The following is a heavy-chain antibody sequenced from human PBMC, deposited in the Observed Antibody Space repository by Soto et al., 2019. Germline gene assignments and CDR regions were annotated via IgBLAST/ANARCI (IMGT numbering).Heavy chain of an antibody. CDR2: ISPYDGDT. D-gene: IGHD1-7*01. J-gene: IGHJ4*02. CDR1: GYTFTTYG. Sequence: QVQLVQSGVEVKKPGASVKVSCKASGYTFTTYGISWVRQAPEQGLEWMGWISPYDGDTNYADTLQGRVTLTTDPSTTTAYMDLRSLRSDDTAMYYCARAHDERDQAESLELWGQGTLVIVSS. CDR3: ARAHDERDQAESLEL. V-gene: IGHV1-18*01.